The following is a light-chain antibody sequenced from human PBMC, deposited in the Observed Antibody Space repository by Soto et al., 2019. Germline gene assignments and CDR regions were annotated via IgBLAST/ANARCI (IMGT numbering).Light chain of an antibody. CDR2: KAS. V-gene: IGKV1-5*03. CDR1: QSISNW. Sequence: DIQMTQSPSTLSASVGDRVTITCRASQSISNWLAWYQQKPGKAPKLLVYKASTLESGVPSRFSGSGSGTEFTLTISRLQPDDFATYYCQQYNDYSWTFAQGTKVEIK. J-gene: IGKJ1*01. CDR3: QQYNDYSWT.